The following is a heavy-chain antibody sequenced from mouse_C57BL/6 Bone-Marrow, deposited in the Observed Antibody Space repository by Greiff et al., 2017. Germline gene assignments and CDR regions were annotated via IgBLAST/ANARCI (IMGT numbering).Heavy chain of an antibody. CDR2: IWGGGST. J-gene: IGHJ1*03. CDR3: AKHGYYGSSYWYFDV. Sequence: VQLMESGPGLVAPSQSLSITCTFSGFSLTRYGVDWVRQPPGTGLEWLGVIWGGGSTNYNSALMSRLSISKDNSKSQVFLKMNSLQTDDTAMYYCAKHGYYGSSYWYFDVWGTGTTVTVSS. D-gene: IGHD1-1*01. CDR1: GFSLTRYG. V-gene: IGHV2-9*01.